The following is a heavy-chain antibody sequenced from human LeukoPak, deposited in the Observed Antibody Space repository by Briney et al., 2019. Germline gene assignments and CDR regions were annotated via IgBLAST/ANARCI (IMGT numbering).Heavy chain of an antibody. Sequence: PGRSLRLSCAASGFTFSSYAMHWDRQAPGKGLEWVAVISYDGSNKYYADSVKGRFTISRDNSKNTLYLQMNSLRAEDTAVYYCAREIVVVTANFDYWGQGTLVTVSS. CDR2: ISYDGSNK. D-gene: IGHD2-21*02. J-gene: IGHJ4*02. V-gene: IGHV3-30*04. CDR1: GFTFSSYA. CDR3: AREIVVVTANFDY.